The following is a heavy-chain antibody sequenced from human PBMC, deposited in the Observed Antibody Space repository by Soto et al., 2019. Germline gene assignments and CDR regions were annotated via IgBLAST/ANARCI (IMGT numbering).Heavy chain of an antibody. J-gene: IGHJ4*02. V-gene: IGHV3-30-3*01. CDR1: GFPFSAEA. D-gene: IGHD6-13*01. Sequence: QVQLVESGGGVVQPGNSLRLSCAGSGFPFSAEAMHWVRQAPGKGLEWVAAISYDGNNKQHADSVKGRFTVSRDNSKNTLYLQINSLSPEDTAVYYWARDYSSGWCVDYWGQGSLVTVSS. CDR2: ISYDGNNK. CDR3: ARDYSSGWCVDY.